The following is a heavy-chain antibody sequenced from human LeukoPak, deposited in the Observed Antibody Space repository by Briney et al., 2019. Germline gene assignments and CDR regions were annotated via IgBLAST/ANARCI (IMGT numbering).Heavy chain of an antibody. J-gene: IGHJ4*02. CDR1: GYSFTNYW. D-gene: IGHD6-19*01. CDR3: ARRRSSGWYGESPFDY. V-gene: IGHV5-51*01. CDR2: IYPGDSDT. Sequence: GESLKISCKGSGYSFTNYWIGWVRQMPGKGLEWMAIIYPGDSDTRYSPSFQGQVTISVDKSLRTAYLQWSSLKASDTAMYYCARRRSSGWYGESPFDYWGQGTLVTVSS.